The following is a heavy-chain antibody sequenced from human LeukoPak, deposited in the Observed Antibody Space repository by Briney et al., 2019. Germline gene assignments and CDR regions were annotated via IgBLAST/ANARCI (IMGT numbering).Heavy chain of an antibody. CDR1: GGSISSYY. J-gene: IGHJ5*02. Sequence: SETLSLTCTVSGGSISSYYWSWIRQPPGKGLEWIGYIYYGGSTNYNPSLKSRVTMSVDTSKNQFSLKLSSVTAADTAVYYCARDSGTTGEVKFDPWGQGTLVTVSS. V-gene: IGHV4-59*12. D-gene: IGHD3-10*01. CDR3: ARDSGTTGEVKFDP. CDR2: IYYGGST.